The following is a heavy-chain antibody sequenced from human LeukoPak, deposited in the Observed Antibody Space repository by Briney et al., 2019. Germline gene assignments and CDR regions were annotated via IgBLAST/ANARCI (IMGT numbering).Heavy chain of an antibody. J-gene: IGHJ4*02. CDR1: GITLSNYG. CDR2: ISGSGGRT. D-gene: IGHD3-22*01. Sequence: GGSLRLSCAVSGITLSNYGMSWVRQAPGKGLEWVAGISGSGGRTNYADAVKGRFTISRDNAKNTLFLQLNSLRVEDTAVYFCAKRGVVIRVILVGFHKEAYYFDSWGQGALVTVSS. CDR3: AKRGVVIRVILVGFHKEAYYFDS. V-gene: IGHV3-23*01.